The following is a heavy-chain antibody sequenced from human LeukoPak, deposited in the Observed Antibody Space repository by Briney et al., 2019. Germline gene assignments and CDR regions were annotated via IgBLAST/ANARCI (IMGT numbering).Heavy chain of an antibody. D-gene: IGHD3-22*01. Sequence: SETLSLTCTVSGGSISSYYWSWIRQPPGKGLEWIGYIYYSGSTNYNPSLKSRVTISVDTPKNQFSLKLSSVTAADTAVYYCASAGYYDSSGYYWWGQGTLVTVSS. V-gene: IGHV4-59*01. CDR2: IYYSGST. CDR3: ASAGYYDSSGYYW. CDR1: GGSISSYY. J-gene: IGHJ4*02.